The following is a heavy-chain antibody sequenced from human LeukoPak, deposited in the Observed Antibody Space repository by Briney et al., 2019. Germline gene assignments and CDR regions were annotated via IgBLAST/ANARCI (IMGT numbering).Heavy chain of an antibody. V-gene: IGHV3-30*18. CDR3: AKDLNYDFWSGLGN. J-gene: IGHJ4*02. CDR2: ISYDGTNK. Sequence: PGGSLRLSCAVSGFTFSSYGMHWVRQAPGKGLEWMAVISYDGTNKYYADSVKGRFTISRDNSKNTLYQQMNSLRAEDTAVYYCAKDLNYDFWSGLGNWGQGTLVTVSS. CDR1: GFTFSSYG. D-gene: IGHD3-3*01.